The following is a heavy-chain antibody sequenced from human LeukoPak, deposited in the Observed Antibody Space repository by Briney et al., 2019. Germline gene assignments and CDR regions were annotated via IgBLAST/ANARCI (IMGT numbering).Heavy chain of an antibody. CDR2: IYYSGST. J-gene: IGHJ5*02. CDR1: GGSISSGGYY. V-gene: IGHV4-31*03. CDR3: ARGVAAAGTVGERFDP. Sequence: SETLSLTCTVSGGSISSGGYYWSWIRQHPGKGLEWIEYIYYSGSTYYNPSLKSRVTISVDTSKNQFSLKLSSVTAADTAMYYCARGVAAAGTVGERFDPWGQGTLVTVSS. D-gene: IGHD6-13*01.